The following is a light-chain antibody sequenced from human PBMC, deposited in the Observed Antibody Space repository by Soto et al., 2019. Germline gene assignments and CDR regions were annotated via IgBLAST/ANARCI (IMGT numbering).Light chain of an antibody. CDR3: AGWDDNLTGYV. CDR2: SNN. Sequence: QSVLTQPPSASETHGERVTISCCLSSFNIGSNTVNWYQQLPGTAPKLLIYSNNQRPSGVPDRFSGSKSGTSTSLAISGLRSEDEADDYCAGWDDNLTGYVGGTGT. J-gene: IGLJ1*01. V-gene: IGLV1-44*01. CDR1: SFNIGSNT.